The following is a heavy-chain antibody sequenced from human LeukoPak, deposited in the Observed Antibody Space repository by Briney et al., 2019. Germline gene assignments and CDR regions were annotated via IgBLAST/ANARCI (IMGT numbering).Heavy chain of an antibody. CDR2: MNPNSGNT. J-gene: IGHJ4*02. Sequence: GASVKVSCKASRYTFTSYDINWVRQATGQGLEWMGWMNPNSGNTGYAQKFQERVTITRNTSISTAYMELSSLRPEDSAVYYCARGGSMATIIYWGQGTLVTVSS. D-gene: IGHD5-24*01. V-gene: IGHV1-8*03. CDR3: ARGGSMATIIY. CDR1: RYTFTSYD.